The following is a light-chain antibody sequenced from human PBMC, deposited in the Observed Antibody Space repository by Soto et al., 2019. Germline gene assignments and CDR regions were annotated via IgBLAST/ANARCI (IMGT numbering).Light chain of an antibody. CDR1: QSVSSY. CDR2: DAS. V-gene: IGKV3-11*01. CDR3: QQRSNRPVT. Sequence: EIVLTQSPATLSLSPGERATLSCRASQSVSSYLAWYQQKPGQDPRLLIYDASSRATGIPAKFSGSGSGTDVTLTLRSLEPEDFAVYYCQQRSNRPVTFGQGTKVEIK. J-gene: IGKJ1*01.